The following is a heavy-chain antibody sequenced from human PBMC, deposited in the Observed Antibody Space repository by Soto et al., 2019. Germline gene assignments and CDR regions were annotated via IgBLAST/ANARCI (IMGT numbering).Heavy chain of an antibody. CDR1: GFTFSSYA. J-gene: IGHJ4*02. V-gene: IGHV3-23*01. Sequence: PGGSLRLSCAASGFTFSSYAMSWVRQAPGKGLEWVSAISGSGGSTYYADSVKGRFTISRDNSKNTLYLQMNSLRAEDTAVYYCAKALNQLRYFDWLTDWGQGTLVTVSS. CDR3: AKALNQLRYFDWLTD. D-gene: IGHD3-9*01. CDR2: ISGSGGST.